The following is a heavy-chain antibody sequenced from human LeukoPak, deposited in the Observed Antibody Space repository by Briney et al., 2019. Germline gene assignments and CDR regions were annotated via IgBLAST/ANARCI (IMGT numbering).Heavy chain of an antibody. J-gene: IGHJ4*02. CDR1: GGSISSYY. D-gene: IGHD1-14*01. V-gene: IGHV4-59*01. Sequence: SETLSLTCTVSGGSISSYYWSWIRQPPGKGLEWIGYIYYSGSTNYNPSLKSRVTISVDTSKNQFSLKLGSVTAADTAVYYCARERSENHFDYWGQGTLVTVSS. CDR3: ARERSENHFDY. CDR2: IYYSGST.